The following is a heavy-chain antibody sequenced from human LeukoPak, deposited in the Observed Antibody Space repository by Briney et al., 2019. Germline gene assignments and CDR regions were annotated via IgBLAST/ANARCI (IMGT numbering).Heavy chain of an antibody. J-gene: IGHJ4*02. CDR2: IDYSGST. D-gene: IGHD3-22*01. CDR1: GGXFASYL. CDR3: ARANYYDSSDFSFPDY. Sequence: SETLSLTCTVSGGXFASYLCSWIRRPPGQGLEWIGNIDYSGSTNYNPSLRSRVTISLDTSKKHFSLKLSSATAADTAVYYCARANYYDSSDFSFPDYWGQGTLVTVSS. V-gene: IGHV4-59*08.